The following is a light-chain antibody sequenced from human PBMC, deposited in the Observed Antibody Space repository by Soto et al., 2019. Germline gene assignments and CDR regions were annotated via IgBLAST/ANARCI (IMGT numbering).Light chain of an antibody. V-gene: IGKV3-15*01. CDR2: DAS. CDR3: QQYNNWPRT. J-gene: IGKJ1*01. Sequence: IVMTQSPATLSVSPGERAALSCRASQNVNYTLAWYQQKPGQAPRLLIHDASVRATAIPARFSGSGSGTEFTLTISSLQSEDFAVYYFQQYNNWPRTFGQGTKVEIK. CDR1: QNVNYT.